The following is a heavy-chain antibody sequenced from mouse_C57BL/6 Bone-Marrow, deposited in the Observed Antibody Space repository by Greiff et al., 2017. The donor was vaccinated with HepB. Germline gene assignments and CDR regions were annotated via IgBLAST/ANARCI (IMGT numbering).Heavy chain of an antibody. D-gene: IGHD2-5*01. J-gene: IGHJ4*01. CDR3: ASPYDSNYGAMDY. CDR1: GFSLTSYA. Sequence: VMLVESGPGLVAPSQSLSITCTVSGFSLTSYAISWVRQPPGKGLEWLGVIWTGGGTNYNSALKSRLSISKDNSKSQVFLKMNSLQTDDTARYYCASPYDSNYGAMDYWGQGTSVTVSS. CDR2: IWTGGGT. V-gene: IGHV2-9-1*01.